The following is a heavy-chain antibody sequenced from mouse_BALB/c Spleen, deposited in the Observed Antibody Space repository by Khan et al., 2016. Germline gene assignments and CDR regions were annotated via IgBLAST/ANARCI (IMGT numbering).Heavy chain of an antibody. CDR1: GYTFTNYG. J-gene: IGHJ2*01. Sequence: LVESGPELKKPGETVKISCKASGYTFTNYGMNWVKQAPGKGLKWMGWINTYTGEPTYADDFKGRFAFSLETSASTAYLQINNLKNEDMATYFCARAYGSSYWDYWGQGTTLTVSS. CDR3: ARAYGSSYWDY. CDR2: INTYTGEP. V-gene: IGHV9-1*02. D-gene: IGHD1-1*01.